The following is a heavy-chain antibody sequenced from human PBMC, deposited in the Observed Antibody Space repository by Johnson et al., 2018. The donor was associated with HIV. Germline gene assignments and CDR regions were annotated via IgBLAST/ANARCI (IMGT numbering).Heavy chain of an antibody. V-gene: IGHV3-33*08. CDR2: IWYDGSNK. CDR1: GFTFSSYG. J-gene: IGHJ3*02. D-gene: IGHD3-22*01. CDR3: ARGGGYYDSNGYLFDAFDI. Sequence: QVQLVESGGGVVRPGGSLRLSCAASGFTFSSYGMHWVRQAPGKGLEWVAVIWYDGSNKYYADSVKGRFTISRDNSKNTLYLQMNSLRAEDTALYYCARGGGYYDSNGYLFDAFDIWGQGTMVTVSS.